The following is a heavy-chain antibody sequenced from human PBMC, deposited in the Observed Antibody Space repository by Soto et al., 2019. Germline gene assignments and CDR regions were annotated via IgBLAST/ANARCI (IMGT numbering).Heavy chain of an antibody. CDR1: GFTFSSYA. D-gene: IGHD2-15*01. J-gene: IGHJ4*02. Sequence: EVQLLESGGGLVQPGGSLRLSCAASGFTFSSYAMSWVRQAPGKGLEWVSAISGSGGSTYYADSVKGRFTISRDNSKNTLYLQMNSLRAEDTAVYYCANDWVTDDIVVVVASTLFDYCGQGTLVTVSS. CDR3: ANDWVTDDIVVVVASTLFDY. V-gene: IGHV3-23*01. CDR2: ISGSGGST.